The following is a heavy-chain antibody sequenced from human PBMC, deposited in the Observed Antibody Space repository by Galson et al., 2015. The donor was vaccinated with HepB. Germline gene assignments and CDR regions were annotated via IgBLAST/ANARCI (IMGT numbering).Heavy chain of an antibody. Sequence: SLRLSCAASGFTFSSYAMHWVRQAPGKGLEWVAVISYDGSNKYYADSVKGRFTISRDNSKNTLYLQMNSLRAEDTAVYYCARDFDTAMVMGWFDPWGQGTLVTVSS. CDR1: GFTFSSYA. V-gene: IGHV3-30-3*01. J-gene: IGHJ5*02. CDR2: ISYDGSNK. CDR3: ARDFDTAMVMGWFDP. D-gene: IGHD5-18*01.